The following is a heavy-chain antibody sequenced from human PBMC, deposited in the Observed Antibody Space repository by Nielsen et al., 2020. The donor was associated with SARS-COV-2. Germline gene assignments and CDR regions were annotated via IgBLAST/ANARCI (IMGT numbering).Heavy chain of an antibody. CDR3: ARERRSGAYFDY. D-gene: IGHD3-3*01. Sequence: GESLKISCAASGFTFSSYGMDWVRQAPGKGLEWVAVIWSDGSTNYYADSVKGRFTIARDNSKNTLYLQMNSLRAEDTAVYYCARERRSGAYFDYWGQGTLVTVSS. J-gene: IGHJ4*02. CDR2: IWSDGSTN. CDR1: GFTFSSYG. V-gene: IGHV3-33*01.